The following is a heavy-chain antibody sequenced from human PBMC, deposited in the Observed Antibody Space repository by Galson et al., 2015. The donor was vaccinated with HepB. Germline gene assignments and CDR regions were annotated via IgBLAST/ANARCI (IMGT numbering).Heavy chain of an antibody. CDR3: AKALLGRIAFDI. Sequence: SLRLSCAASGFTFSSYAMSWVRQAPGKGLEWVSAIGRSGDNTYYADSVKGRFTISRDNSKNTLYLQMNSLRVEDTAVYYCAKALLGRIAFDIWGQGTMVTVSS. J-gene: IGHJ3*02. D-gene: IGHD1-26*01. V-gene: IGHV3-23*01. CDR1: GFTFSSYA. CDR2: IGRSGDNT.